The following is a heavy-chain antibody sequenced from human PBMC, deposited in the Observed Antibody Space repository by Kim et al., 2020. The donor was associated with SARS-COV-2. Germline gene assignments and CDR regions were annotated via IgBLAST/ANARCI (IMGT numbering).Heavy chain of an antibody. J-gene: IGHJ6*02. CDR3: ARGGVWVAGTLYYYYGMDV. V-gene: IGHV3-13*01. Sequence: GRFTISRENAKNSLYLQMNSLRAGDTAVYYCARGGVWVAGTLYYYYGMDVWGQGTTVTVSS. D-gene: IGHD6-19*01.